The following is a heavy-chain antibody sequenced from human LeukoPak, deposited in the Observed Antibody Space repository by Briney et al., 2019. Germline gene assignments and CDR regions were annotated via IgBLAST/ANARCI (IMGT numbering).Heavy chain of an antibody. V-gene: IGHV1-18*01. CDR3: ARDLTY. CDR2: ISAYNGNT. Sequence: ASVKVSCKASGYTFTSYGIIWVRQAPGQGLEWMGWISAYNGNTDYSQNLQGRVTMTTDTSTNTAYMELRNLRSDDTAVYYCARDLTYWGQGTLVTVSS. J-gene: IGHJ4*02. CDR1: GYTFTSYG.